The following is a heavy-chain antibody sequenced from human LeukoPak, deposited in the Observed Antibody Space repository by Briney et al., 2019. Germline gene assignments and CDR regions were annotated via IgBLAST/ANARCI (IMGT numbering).Heavy chain of an antibody. Sequence: PSETLSLTCAVYGGSFSGYYWSWIRQPPGKGLEWIGEINHSGSTNYNPSLKSRVTISVDTSKNQFSLKLSSVTAADTAVYYCARAPYSSSWYNWFDPWGQGTLVTVSS. CDR1: GGSFSGYY. V-gene: IGHV4-34*01. J-gene: IGHJ5*02. CDR2: INHSGST. CDR3: ARAPYSSSWYNWFDP. D-gene: IGHD6-13*01.